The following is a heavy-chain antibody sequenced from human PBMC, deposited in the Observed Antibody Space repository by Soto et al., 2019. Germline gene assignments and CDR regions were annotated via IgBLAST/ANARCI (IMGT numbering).Heavy chain of an antibody. CDR3: AKGRRIVVVITYFDY. J-gene: IGHJ4*02. CDR1: GFTFSSYG. V-gene: IGHV3-30*18. Sequence: GGSLRLSCAASGFTFSSYGMHWVRQAPGKGLEWVAVISYDGSNKYYADSVKGRFTISRDNSKNTLYLQMNSLRAEDTAVYYCAKGRRIVVVITYFDYWGQGTLVTVSS. D-gene: IGHD3-22*01. CDR2: ISYDGSNK.